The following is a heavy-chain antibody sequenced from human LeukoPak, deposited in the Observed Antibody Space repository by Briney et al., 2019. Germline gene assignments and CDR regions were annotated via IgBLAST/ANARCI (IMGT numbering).Heavy chain of an antibody. CDR3: ARMDNFSSGWPFDY. CDR2: INHSGST. CDR1: GGSFSGYY. V-gene: IGHV4-34*01. D-gene: IGHD6-19*01. J-gene: IGHJ4*02. Sequence: PSETLSLTCAVYGGSFSGYYWSWIRQPPGKGLEWIGEINHSGSTNYSPSLKSRVTISVDTSRNQFSLKLSSVTAADTAVYYCARMDNFSSGWPFDYWGQGTLVTVSS.